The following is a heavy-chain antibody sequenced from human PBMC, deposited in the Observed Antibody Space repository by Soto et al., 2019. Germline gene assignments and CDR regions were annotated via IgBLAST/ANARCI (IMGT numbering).Heavy chain of an antibody. J-gene: IGHJ4*02. CDR2: IIPMFGTA. V-gene: IGHV1-69*13. Sequence: SVKLYCKASGDTFSSYAINWVRQAPRQGLEWMGGIIPMFGTANYAQKFKGRVTITAGESTSTVYMELSSLRSEDTAVYYCARVGPAHYYDSSGYYSPLDYWGQGTLVTVSS. CDR3: ARVGPAHYYDSSGYYSPLDY. D-gene: IGHD3-22*01. CDR1: GDTFSSYA.